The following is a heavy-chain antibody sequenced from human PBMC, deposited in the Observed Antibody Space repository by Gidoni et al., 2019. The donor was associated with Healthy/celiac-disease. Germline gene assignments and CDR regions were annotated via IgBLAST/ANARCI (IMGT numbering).Heavy chain of an antibody. V-gene: IGHV3-23*01. Sequence: EVQLLESGGGLVQPGGSLRLSCAASGFPFSSYAMSWVRQAPGKGLEWVSAISGSGGSTYYADSVKGRFTISRDNSKNTLYLQMNSLRAEDTAVYYCAKEHYYDSSGYKTSGYFDYWGQGTLVTVSS. J-gene: IGHJ4*02. CDR2: ISGSGGST. CDR1: GFPFSSYA. CDR3: AKEHYYDSSGYKTSGYFDY. D-gene: IGHD3-22*01.